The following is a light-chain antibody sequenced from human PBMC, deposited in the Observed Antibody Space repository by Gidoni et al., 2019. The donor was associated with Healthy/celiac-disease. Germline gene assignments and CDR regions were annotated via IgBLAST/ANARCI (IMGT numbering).Light chain of an antibody. Sequence: EIVLPQPPGTLSLSPGERANLPCRSSQSVSSSYLAWYQQKPGQAPRLLIYGASSRATGIPDRFSGSGSGTDFTLTISRLEPEDFAVYYCQQYGSSPPITFGQGTRLEIK. J-gene: IGKJ5*01. CDR3: QQYGSSPPIT. V-gene: IGKV3-20*01. CDR2: GAS. CDR1: QSVSSSY.